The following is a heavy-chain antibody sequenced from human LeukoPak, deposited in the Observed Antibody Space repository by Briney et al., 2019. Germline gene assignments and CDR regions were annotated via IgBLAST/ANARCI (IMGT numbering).Heavy chain of an antibody. CDR1: GYTFTSYY. CDR3: ARDRAQWWNDYYYYGMDV. D-gene: IGHD2-15*01. Sequence: ASVKVSCKASGYTFTSYYIDWVRHAPGQGLEWMGIINPSGVSTSNAQKFQGRVTMTTDTSTSTAYMELRSLRSDDTAVYYCARDRAQWWNDYYYYGMDVWGQGTTVTVSS. J-gene: IGHJ6*02. V-gene: IGHV1-46*01. CDR2: INPSGVST.